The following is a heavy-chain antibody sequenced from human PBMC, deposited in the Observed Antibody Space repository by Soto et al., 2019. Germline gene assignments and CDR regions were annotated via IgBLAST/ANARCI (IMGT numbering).Heavy chain of an antibody. CDR1: GGTFSSYA. Sequence: QVQLVQSGAEVKKPGSSVKVSCKASGGTFSSYAISWVRQAPGQVLQWMGGIIPIFGTANYAQKFQGRVTITADESTSTAYMELSSLSSVETAVCYCARGRVASTNLNWFDPWGQGTLVTVSS. J-gene: IGHJ5*02. CDR2: IIPIFGTA. V-gene: IGHV1-69*01. D-gene: IGHD2-15*01. CDR3: ARGRVASTNLNWFDP.